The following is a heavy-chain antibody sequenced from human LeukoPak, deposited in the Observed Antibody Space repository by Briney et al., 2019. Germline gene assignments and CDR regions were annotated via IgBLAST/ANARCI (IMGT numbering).Heavy chain of an antibody. J-gene: IGHJ4*02. CDR3: VRGRSTGTIDY. V-gene: IGHV4-30-4*01. CDR1: GDFISSGDHY. D-gene: IGHD2-2*01. Sequence: SETLSLTCTVSGDFISSGDHYWNWIRQAPGKGLEWIGYIFHSGSTYYNPSLRSRLTVSLDTSKNQFSLKLTSVTAADSAVYYCVRGRSTGTIDYWGQGTLVTVSS. CDR2: IFHSGST.